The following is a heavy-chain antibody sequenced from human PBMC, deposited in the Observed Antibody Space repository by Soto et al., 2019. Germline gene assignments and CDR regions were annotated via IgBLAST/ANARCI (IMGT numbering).Heavy chain of an antibody. CDR3: ARWRPEQQLAYGMDV. Sequence: SQTLPLTCAISGDSVSSNSAAWNWIRQSPSTGLGWLGRTYYRSKWYNDYAVSVKSRITINPDTSKNQFSLQLNSVTPEDTAVYYCARWRPEQQLAYGMDVWGQGTTVTVSS. D-gene: IGHD6-13*01. V-gene: IGHV6-1*01. J-gene: IGHJ6*02. CDR1: GDSVSSNSAA. CDR2: TYYRSKWYN.